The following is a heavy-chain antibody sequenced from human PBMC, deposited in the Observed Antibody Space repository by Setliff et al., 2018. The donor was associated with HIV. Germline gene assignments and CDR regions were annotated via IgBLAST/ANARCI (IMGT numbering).Heavy chain of an antibody. V-gene: IGHV4-34*01. J-gene: IGHJ6*03. D-gene: IGHD6-13*01. CDR3: ARGARLLAGYSNRWDYYHMKV. CDR2: INHSGST. Sequence: SETLSLTCTVSGASITSSYWTWIRQPPGKGLEWIGEINHSGSTNYSPSLKSRITISVDTFKDQFSLKLSSVTAADTAVYYCARGARLLAGYSNRWDYYHMKVWGKGTTVTVSS. CDR1: GASITSSY.